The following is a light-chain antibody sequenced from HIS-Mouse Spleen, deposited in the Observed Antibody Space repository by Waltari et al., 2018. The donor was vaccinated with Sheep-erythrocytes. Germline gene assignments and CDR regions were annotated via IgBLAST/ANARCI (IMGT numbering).Light chain of an antibody. V-gene: IGLV2-11*01. J-gene: IGLJ2*01. CDR3: CSYAGSYTFVV. CDR2: DVS. CDR1: SSDVGGYNY. Sequence: QSALTQPRSVSGSPGQSVTISCTGTSSDVGGYNYVSWYPQHPGKAPKLMIYDVSKRPAGVPDRVSGSKSGNTASLTISGLQAEDEADYYCCSYAGSYTFVVFGGGTKLTVL.